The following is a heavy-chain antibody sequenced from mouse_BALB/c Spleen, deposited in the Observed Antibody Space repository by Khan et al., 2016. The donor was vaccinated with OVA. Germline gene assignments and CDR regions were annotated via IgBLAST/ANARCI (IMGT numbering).Heavy chain of an antibody. Sequence: QVQLKESGAELVKPGASVKLSCKASGYTFTSYYMYWVKQRPGQGLEWIGEINPSNGGTNFNEKFKSKATLTVDKSSSTSYMQLSSLTSEDSAVYYCIRSEYGSFAYWGQGTLVTVSA. CDR3: IRSEYGSFAY. J-gene: IGHJ3*01. V-gene: IGHV1S81*02. CDR2: INPSNGGT. CDR1: GYTFTSYY. D-gene: IGHD2-2*01.